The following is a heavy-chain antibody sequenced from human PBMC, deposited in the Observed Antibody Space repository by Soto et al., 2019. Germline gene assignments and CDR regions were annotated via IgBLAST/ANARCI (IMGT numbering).Heavy chain of an antibody. Sequence: SETLSLTCTVSGGSISSSSYYWGRIRQPPGKGLEWIGSIYYSGSTYYNPSLKSRVTISVDTSKNQFSLKLSSVTAADTAVYYYASETFDRRSRVWSGYYYYYGMDVWGQGTTVTVSS. CDR3: ASETFDRRSRVWSGYYYYYGMDV. CDR2: IYYSGST. V-gene: IGHV4-39*01. J-gene: IGHJ6*02. D-gene: IGHD3-3*01. CDR1: GGSISSSSYY.